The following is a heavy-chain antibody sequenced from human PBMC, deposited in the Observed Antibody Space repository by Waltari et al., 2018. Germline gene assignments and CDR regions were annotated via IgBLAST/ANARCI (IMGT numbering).Heavy chain of an antibody. J-gene: IGHJ4*02. CDR2: INHSGST. Sequence: QVQLQQWGAGLLKPSETLSLTCAVFGGSFSGYSWRWILQPPGKGLEWIGEINHSGSTNYNPSLKSRVTISVDTSKNQFSLKLSSVTAADTAVYYCARGRQSHTFDYWGQGTLVTVSS. CDR3: ARGRQSHTFDY. CDR1: GGSFSGYS. V-gene: IGHV4-34*01.